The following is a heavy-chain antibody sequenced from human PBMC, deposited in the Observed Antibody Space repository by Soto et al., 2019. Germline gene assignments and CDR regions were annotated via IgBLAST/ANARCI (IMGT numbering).Heavy chain of an antibody. Sequence: SETLSLTCTVSGGSISSYYWSWIRQPPGKGLEWIGYIYYSGSTNYNPSLKSRVTISVDTSKNQFSLKLSSVTAADTAVYYCARHYAVVLYHFDYWGLGTLVTVSS. CDR1: GGSISSYY. D-gene: IGHD2-15*01. J-gene: IGHJ4*02. CDR3: ARHYAVVLYHFDY. V-gene: IGHV4-59*08. CDR2: IYYSGST.